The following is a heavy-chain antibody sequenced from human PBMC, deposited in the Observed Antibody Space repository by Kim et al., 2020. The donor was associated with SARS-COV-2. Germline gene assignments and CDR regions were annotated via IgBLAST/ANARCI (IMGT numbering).Heavy chain of an antibody. CDR3: ARGYWNDNGLDV. D-gene: IGHD1-1*01. V-gene: IGHV1-8*02. CDR2: MNPRSGNT. J-gene: IGHJ6*02. Sequence: ASVKVSCKASGYTFTTYDINWVRRATGQGLEWVGWMNPRSGNTGYGDKFQGRVAFTMDTSISTVYMDLSSLTSEDTAVYYCARGYWNDNGLDVWGQGSTVTVSS. CDR1: GYTFTTYD.